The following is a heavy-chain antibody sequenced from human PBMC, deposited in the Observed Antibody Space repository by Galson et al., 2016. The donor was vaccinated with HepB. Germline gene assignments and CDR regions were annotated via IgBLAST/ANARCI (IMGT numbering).Heavy chain of an antibody. D-gene: IGHD3-16*01. J-gene: IGHJ4*02. CDR3: ARDSAWGYSDY. CDR1: GFSFRNYA. CDR2: LSYDETKT. Sequence: SLRLSCAASGFSFRNYAMLWVRQAPGKGLDWVAVLSYDETKTYYAASVKGRFTVSRDNSKYTLYLQMNSLRPEDTAVYYCARDSAWGYSDYWGQGTLVTVSS. V-gene: IGHV3-30-3*01.